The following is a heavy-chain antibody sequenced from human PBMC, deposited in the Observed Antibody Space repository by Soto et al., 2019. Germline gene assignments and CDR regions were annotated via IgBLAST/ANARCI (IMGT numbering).Heavy chain of an antibody. Sequence: EAPLLESGGGLVQPRGPLPLSCAPPGFPFTPYATSWPRQAPRPPLPRVPATSGSGGTPYYPDSPNGRFTISRDNSKNPLYLQMNSLRAEDTAVYYCAKWSVSYYYDSSGYYGVDYWGQGTLVTVSS. V-gene: IGHV3-23*01. J-gene: IGHJ4*02. CDR3: AKWSVSYYYDSSGYYGVDY. CDR1: GFPFTPYA. D-gene: IGHD3-22*01. CDR2: TSGSGGTP.